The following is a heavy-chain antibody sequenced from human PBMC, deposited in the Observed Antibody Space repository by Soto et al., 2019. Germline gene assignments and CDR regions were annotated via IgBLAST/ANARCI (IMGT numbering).Heavy chain of an antibody. J-gene: IGHJ4*02. CDR1: EFTITYYG. V-gene: IGHV3-33*01. Sequence: PGGSLRLSCAASEFTITYYGMHWVRQAPGKGLEWVAALSSDGISEYYADSVKGRFSVSRDNIKNSMFLQISSLKGEDTAVYFCARYLAPQRQYNFDYSGQGTLVTVSS. D-gene: IGHD3-16*01. CDR2: LSSDGISE. CDR3: ARYLAPQRQYNFDY.